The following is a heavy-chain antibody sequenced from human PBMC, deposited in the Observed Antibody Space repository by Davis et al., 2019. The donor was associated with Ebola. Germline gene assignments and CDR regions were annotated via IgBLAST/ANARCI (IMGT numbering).Heavy chain of an antibody. Sequence: ASVKVSCKASGYTFTSYYMHWVRQAPGQGLEWMGIINPSGGSTSYAQKFQGRVTMTRDTSTSTVYMELSSLRSEDTAVYYWARDRLAYSGYDGIDYWGQGTLVTVSS. V-gene: IGHV1-46*01. J-gene: IGHJ4*02. D-gene: IGHD5-12*01. CDR2: INPSGGST. CDR3: ARDRLAYSGYDGIDY. CDR1: GYTFTSYY.